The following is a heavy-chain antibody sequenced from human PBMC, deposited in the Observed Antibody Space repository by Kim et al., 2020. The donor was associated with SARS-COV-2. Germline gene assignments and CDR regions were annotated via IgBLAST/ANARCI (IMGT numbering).Heavy chain of an antibody. D-gene: IGHD2-15*01. Sequence: AKTFQGRVPITADKVTSTAYMELSSLRSEDTAVYYCAREGVVPASDAFDIWGQGTMVTVSS. J-gene: IGHJ3*02. V-gene: IGHV1-69*04. CDR3: AREGVVPASDAFDI.